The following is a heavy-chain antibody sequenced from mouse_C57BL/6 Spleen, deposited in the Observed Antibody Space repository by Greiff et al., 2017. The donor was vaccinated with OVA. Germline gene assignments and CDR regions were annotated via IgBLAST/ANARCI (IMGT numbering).Heavy chain of an antibody. CDR1: GFTFSDYG. V-gene: IGHV5-17*01. CDR2: ISSGSSTI. J-gene: IGHJ2*01. D-gene: IGHD2-3*01. CDR3: ARGDGYYGYFDY. Sequence: VQLKESGAGLVKPGGSLKLSCAASGFTFSDYGMHWVRQAPEKGLEWVAYISSGSSTIYYADTVKGRFTISRDNAKNTLFLQMTSLRSEDTAMYYCARGDGYYGYFDYWGQGTTLTVSS.